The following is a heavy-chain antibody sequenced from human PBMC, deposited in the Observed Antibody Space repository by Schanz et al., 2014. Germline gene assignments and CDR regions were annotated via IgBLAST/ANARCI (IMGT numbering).Heavy chain of an antibody. J-gene: IGHJ5*02. CDR3: ARGDVNWFDP. V-gene: IGHV1-2*02. CDR1: GYTFTTYY. CDR2: IDPNGGAT. Sequence: QVQLVQSGAEVKKPGASVKVYCKASGYTFTTYYLHWVRQAPGQGLEWVGWIDPNGGATNHAQMLQGRVTMTRDTSVNTAYLDLSSLTSDDTAVYYCARGDVNWFDPWGQGTLVTVSS.